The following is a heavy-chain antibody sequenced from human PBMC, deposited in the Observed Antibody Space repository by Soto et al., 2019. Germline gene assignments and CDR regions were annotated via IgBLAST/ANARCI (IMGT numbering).Heavy chain of an antibody. CDR3: ASRPHYDFWSGYLHYYYYGMDV. Sequence: PSETLSLTCAVYGGSFSGYYWSWIRQPPGKGLEWIGEINHSGSTNYNPSLKSRVTISVDTSKNQFSLKLSSVTAADTAVYYCASRPHYDFWSGYLHYYYYGMDVWGQGTTVTVSS. CDR2: INHSGST. CDR1: GGSFSGYY. D-gene: IGHD3-3*01. V-gene: IGHV4-34*01. J-gene: IGHJ6*02.